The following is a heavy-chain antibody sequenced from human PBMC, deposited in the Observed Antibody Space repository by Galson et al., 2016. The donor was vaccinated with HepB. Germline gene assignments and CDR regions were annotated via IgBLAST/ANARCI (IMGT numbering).Heavy chain of an antibody. CDR2: IDGPTPNT. V-gene: IGHV3-23*01. D-gene: IGHD6-19*01. J-gene: IGHJ4*02. CDR3: TTWLSHHFDY. CDR1: GFTFRNYA. Sequence: LRLSCAASGFTFRNYALSWVRRAPGKGLEWVSHIDGPTPNTHYADSVRGRFSVYRDNSRDTLYLQMDSLTAEDSAIYYCTTWLSHHFDYWGQGTRVTVSS.